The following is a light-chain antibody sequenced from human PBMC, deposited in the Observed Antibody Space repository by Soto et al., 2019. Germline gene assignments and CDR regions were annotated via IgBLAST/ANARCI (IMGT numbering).Light chain of an antibody. J-gene: IGKJ1*01. CDR1: QSISSR. V-gene: IGKV1-5*01. CDR2: DAS. CDR3: QQYNRYSRT. Sequence: DIQMTQSPSTLSASVGDRVTITCRASQSISSRLAWYQQRPGKAPSLLIYDASAWESGVPSRFSGSESGTEFTLTISSLQPDDFATYYCQQYNRYSRTFGQGTKVDIK.